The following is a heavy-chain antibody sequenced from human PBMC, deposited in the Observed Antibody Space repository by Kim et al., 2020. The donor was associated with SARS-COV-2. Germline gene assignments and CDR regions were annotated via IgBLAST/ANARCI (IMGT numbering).Heavy chain of an antibody. D-gene: IGHD3-22*01. V-gene: IGHV1-69*13. CDR2: IIPIFGTA. Sequence: SVKVSCKASGGTFSSYAISWVRQAPGQGLEWMGGIIPIFGTANYAQKFQGRVTITADESTSTAYMELSSLRSEDTAVYYCARDKIVVVMGYYGMDVWGQGTTVTVSS. J-gene: IGHJ6*02. CDR3: ARDKIVVVMGYYGMDV. CDR1: GGTFSSYA.